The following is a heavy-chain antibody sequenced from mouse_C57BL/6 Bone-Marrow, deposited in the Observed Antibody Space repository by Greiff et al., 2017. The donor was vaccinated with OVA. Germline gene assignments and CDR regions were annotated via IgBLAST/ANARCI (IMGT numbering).Heavy chain of an antibody. CDR1: GYTFTSYW. CDR2: IDPSDSYT. D-gene: IGHD2-4*01. CDR3: ARGEYYDYDAWFAY. Sequence: QVQLQQPGAELVRPGTSVKLSCKASGYTFTSYWMHWVKQRPGQGLAWIGVIDPSDSYTNYNQKFKGKATLTVDTSSSTAYMQLSSLTSEDSAVYYCARGEYYDYDAWFAYWGQGTLVTVSA. J-gene: IGHJ3*01. V-gene: IGHV1-59*01.